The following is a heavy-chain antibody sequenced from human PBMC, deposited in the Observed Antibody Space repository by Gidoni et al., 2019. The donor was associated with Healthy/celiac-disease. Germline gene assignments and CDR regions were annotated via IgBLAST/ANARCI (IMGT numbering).Heavy chain of an antibody. CDR3: ARASYYDFWSGYYPYYYYGMDV. V-gene: IGHV4-34*01. D-gene: IGHD3-3*01. J-gene: IGHJ6*02. Sequence: QVQLQQWGAGLLKPSETLSLTCAVYGGSFSGYYWSWFRQPPGKGLEWIGESNHSGSTNYNPSLKSRVTISVDTSKNKFSLKLSSVTAADTAVYYCARASYYDFWSGYYPYYYYGMDVWGQGTTVTVSS. CDR1: GGSFSGYY. CDR2: SNHSGST.